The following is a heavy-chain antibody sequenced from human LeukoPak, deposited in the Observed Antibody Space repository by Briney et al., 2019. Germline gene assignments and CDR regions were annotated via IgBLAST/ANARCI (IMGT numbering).Heavy chain of an antibody. CDR3: ARGGGVVVVLAALYNWFDP. CDR1: GGSFSGYY. CDR2: INHSGST. V-gene: IGHV4-34*01. D-gene: IGHD2-2*01. J-gene: IGHJ5*02. Sequence: ASETLSLTCAVYGGSFSGYYWSWIRQPPGKGLEWIGEINHSGSTNYNPSLKSRVTISVDTSKNQFSLKLSSVTAADTAVYYCARGGGVVVVLAALYNWFDPWGQGTLVTVSS.